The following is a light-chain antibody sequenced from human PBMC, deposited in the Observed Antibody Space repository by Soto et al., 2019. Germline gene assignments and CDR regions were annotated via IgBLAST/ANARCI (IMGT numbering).Light chain of an antibody. V-gene: IGKV3-11*01. CDR3: QQYNSYSWT. J-gene: IGKJ1*01. CDR2: EAS. CDR1: QTVSSS. Sequence: EIVLTQSPATLSLSPGERATLSCRASQTVSSSLAWYQQKPGQAPRLLIYEASNRATGIPARFSGSGSGADFTLTISSLQPDDFATYYCQQYNSYSWTFGQGTKVDI.